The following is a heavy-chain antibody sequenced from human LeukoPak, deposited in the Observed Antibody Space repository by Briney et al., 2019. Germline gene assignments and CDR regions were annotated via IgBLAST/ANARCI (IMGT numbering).Heavy chain of an antibody. Sequence: GGSLSLFCAASGFTVSRTYMRWVRQAPGKGLEWVSVLYSAGGTYYADSVKGRFTISRDNSKNTLYLQMNSLRVEDTAVYYCSRGGDPQWLVHGEYWGQGTLVTVSS. V-gene: IGHV3-53*01. CDR3: SRGGDPQWLVHGEY. CDR2: LYSAGGT. J-gene: IGHJ4*02. CDR1: GFTVSRTY. D-gene: IGHD6-19*01.